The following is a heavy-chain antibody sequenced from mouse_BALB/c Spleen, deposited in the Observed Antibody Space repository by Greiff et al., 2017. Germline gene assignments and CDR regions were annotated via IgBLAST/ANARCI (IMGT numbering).Heavy chain of an antibody. J-gene: IGHJ2*01. CDR2: ISSGGGST. Sequence: EVKLVESGGGLVKPGGSLKLSCAASGFAFSSYDMSWVRQTPEKRLEWVAYISSGGGSTYYPDTVKGRFTISRDNAKNTLYLQMSSLKSEDTAMYYCARHNYGNYGRYFDYWGQGTTLTVSS. D-gene: IGHD2-1*01. CDR1: GFAFSSYD. CDR3: ARHNYGNYGRYFDY. V-gene: IGHV5-12-1*01.